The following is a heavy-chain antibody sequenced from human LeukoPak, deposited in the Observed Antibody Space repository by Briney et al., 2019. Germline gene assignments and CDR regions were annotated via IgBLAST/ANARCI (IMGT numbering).Heavy chain of an antibody. CDR2: INPSGGST. CDR1: GYTFTSYY. J-gene: IGHJ4*02. Sequence: ASVKVSCKASGYTFTSYYIHWVRQAPGEGLEWMGIINPSGGSTSYAQKFQGRVTMTRDMSTSTVYMELRSLRSDDTAVYYCARSKGRLIAVAPYYFDYWGQGTLVTVSS. CDR3: ARSKGRLIAVAPYYFDY. V-gene: IGHV1-46*01. D-gene: IGHD6-19*01.